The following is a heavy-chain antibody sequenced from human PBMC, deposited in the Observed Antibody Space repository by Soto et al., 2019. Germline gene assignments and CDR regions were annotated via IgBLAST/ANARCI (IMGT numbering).Heavy chain of an antibody. J-gene: IGHJ4*02. CDR2: INGSGSSK. CDR1: GLTFSSYA. CDR3: AKDRPVTTRFDY. V-gene: IGHV3-23*01. Sequence: PAGSLRLTCAAYGLTFSSYAMSWIRQSPGKGLEWVSDINGSGSSKYYPASVKRRITISSDNSKNTLYLQRTSLAADEAALYYCAKDRPVTTRFDYWGQGTLVTVSS. D-gene: IGHD4-17*01.